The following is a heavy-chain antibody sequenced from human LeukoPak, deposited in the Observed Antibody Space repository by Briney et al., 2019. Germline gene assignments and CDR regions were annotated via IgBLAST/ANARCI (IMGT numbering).Heavy chain of an antibody. V-gene: IGHV1-2*02. CDR1: GYTFTGYY. J-gene: IGHJ5*02. Sequence: ASVKVSCKASGYTFTGYYMHWVRQAPGQGLEWMGWINPNNGGTNYAQKFQGRVTMTRDTSISTAYMELSRLRSDDTAVYYCARVGGYYDILTGYSRGDWFDPWGQGTLVTVSS. D-gene: IGHD3-9*01. CDR3: ARVGGYYDILTGYSRGDWFDP. CDR2: INPNNGGT.